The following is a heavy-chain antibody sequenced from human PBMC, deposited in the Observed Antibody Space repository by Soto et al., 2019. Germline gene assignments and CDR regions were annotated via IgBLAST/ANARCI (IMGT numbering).Heavy chain of an antibody. CDR3: AKDSSGWYDY. V-gene: IGHV3-23*01. CDR1: GFTFSSYV. D-gene: IGHD6-19*01. Sequence: EVQLLESGGGLVQPGGSLRLSCAASGFTFSSYVMSWVRQAPGKGLEWVSGISGSGGSTYYADSVKGRFTITRDNSKNTLYLQVKSLRAEDTAVYYCAKDSSGWYDYWGQGTLVTVSS. CDR2: ISGSGGST. J-gene: IGHJ4*02.